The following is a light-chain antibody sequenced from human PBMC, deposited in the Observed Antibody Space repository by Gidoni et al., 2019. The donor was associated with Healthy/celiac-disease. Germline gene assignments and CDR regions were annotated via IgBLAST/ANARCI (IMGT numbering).Light chain of an antibody. J-gene: IGKJ3*01. V-gene: IGKV1-NL1*01. CDR2: AAS. CDR3: QQYYSTIT. CDR1: QGISNS. Sequence: DLQMTQSPSSLSASVGDRVTITCRASQGISNSLAWYQQKPGKAPQLLLYAASRLESGVPSRFSGSGSGTDYTLTISSLQPEDFATYYCQQYYSTITFGPGTKVDIK.